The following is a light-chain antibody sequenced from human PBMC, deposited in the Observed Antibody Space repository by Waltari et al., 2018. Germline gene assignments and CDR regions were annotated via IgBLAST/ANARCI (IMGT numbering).Light chain of an antibody. CDR1: QSISSY. J-gene: IGKJ1*01. V-gene: IGKV1-39*01. Sequence: DIQMTQSPSSLSASVGDRVTITCRASQSISSYLNWYQQKPGKAPKLLIYAESSLQSVVPSRFSISGSGTDFTLTLSSLQPEDFATYYCQQSYSTPRGTFGQGTKVEIK. CDR2: AES. CDR3: QQSYSTPRGT.